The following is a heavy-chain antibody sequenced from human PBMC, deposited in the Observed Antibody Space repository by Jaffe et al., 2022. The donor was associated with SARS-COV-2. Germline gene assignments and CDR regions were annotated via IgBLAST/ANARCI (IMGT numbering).Heavy chain of an antibody. V-gene: IGHV3-48*02. J-gene: IGHJ5*02. CDR3: ARGRARGEYSSSSTGVFWFDP. D-gene: IGHD6-6*01. CDR2: ISSSSSTI. CDR1: GFTFSSYS. Sequence: EVQLVESGGGLVQPGGSLRLSCAASGFTFSSYSMNWVRQAPGKGLEWVSYISSSSSTIYYADSVKGRFTISRDNAKNSLYLQMNSLRDEDTAVYYCARGRARGEYSSSSTGVFWFDPWGQGTLVTVSS.